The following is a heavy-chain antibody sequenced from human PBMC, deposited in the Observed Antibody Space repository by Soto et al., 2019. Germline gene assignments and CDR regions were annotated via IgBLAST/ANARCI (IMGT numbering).Heavy chain of an antibody. J-gene: IGHJ5*02. CDR3: ARQQNRATVPAANPFIS. V-gene: IGHV3-23*01. CDR1: GFTFSDFA. D-gene: IGHD6-25*01. CDR2: ISPLGDYI. Sequence: PGGSLRLSCAASGFTFSDFAFSWVRQAPGKGLEWVSAISPLGDYIYYADSVRGRFTFSRDNSRNTLYLHRNGLRVVDAALYYCARQQNRATVPAANPFISWGQGTLVTVSS.